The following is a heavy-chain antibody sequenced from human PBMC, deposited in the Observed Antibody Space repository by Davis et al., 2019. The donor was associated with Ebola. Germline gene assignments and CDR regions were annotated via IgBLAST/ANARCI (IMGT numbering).Heavy chain of an antibody. CDR1: GYTFTGYY. CDR2: INPNSGGT. J-gene: IGHJ6*02. D-gene: IGHD2-2*01. Sequence: ASVKVSCKASGYTFTGYYMHWVRQAPGQGLEWMGWINPNSGGTNYAQKFQGRVTMTRDTSISTAYMELSRLRSDDTAVYYCARSYEVVVPAAIKSEHYGMDVWGQGTTVTVSS. V-gene: IGHV1-2*02. CDR3: ARSYEVVVPAAIKSEHYGMDV.